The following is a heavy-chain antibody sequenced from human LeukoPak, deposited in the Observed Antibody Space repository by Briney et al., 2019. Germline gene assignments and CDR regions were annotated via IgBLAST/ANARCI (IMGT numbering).Heavy chain of an antibody. D-gene: IGHD1-26*01. CDR2: ISSSSSTI. CDR3: ARSGKWELILFDY. V-gene: IGHV3-48*01. Sequence: GGSLRLSCAASGFTFSSYSMNWVRQAPGKGLEWVSYISSSSSTIYYADSVKGRFTISRDNAKNSLYLQMNSLRAGDTAVYYCARSGKWELILFDYWGQGTLVTVSS. CDR1: GFTFSSYS. J-gene: IGHJ4*02.